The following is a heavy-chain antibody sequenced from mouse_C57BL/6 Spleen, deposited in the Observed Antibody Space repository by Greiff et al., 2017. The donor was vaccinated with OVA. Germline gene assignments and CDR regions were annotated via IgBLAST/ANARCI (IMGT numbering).Heavy chain of an antibody. J-gene: IGHJ2*01. V-gene: IGHV1-52*01. Sequence: QVQLQQPGAELVRPGSSVKLSCKASGYTFTSYWMHWVKQRPIQGLEWIGNIDPSDSETHSNQKFKDKATLTVDKSSSTAYMQLSSLTSEDSAVYYCARVNYYGSSSFDYWGQGTTLTVSS. D-gene: IGHD1-1*01. CDR2: IDPSDSET. CDR3: ARVNYYGSSSFDY. CDR1: GYTFTSYW.